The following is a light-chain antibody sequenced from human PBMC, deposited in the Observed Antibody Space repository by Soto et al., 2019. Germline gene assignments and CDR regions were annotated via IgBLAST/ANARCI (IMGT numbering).Light chain of an antibody. Sequence: EIVLTQSPATLSLSPGERATLSCRASQSVSSYLAWYQQKPGQAPRLLIYDASNRATGIPARFSGSGSGTDFTLTISSLEPEDFAGYYCQQRRNLPSLTFGGGTKVEIK. CDR2: DAS. CDR3: QQRRNLPSLT. CDR1: QSVSSY. J-gene: IGKJ4*01. V-gene: IGKV3-11*01.